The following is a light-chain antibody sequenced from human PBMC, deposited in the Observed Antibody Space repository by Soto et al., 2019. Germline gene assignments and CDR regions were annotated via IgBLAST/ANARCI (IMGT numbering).Light chain of an antibody. V-gene: IGKV1-39*01. CDR1: QSISSY. J-gene: IGKJ2*01. CDR3: KQSYSTPRYT. Sequence: DIQMTQSPSSLSASVGDRVTITCRASQSISSYLNWYQQKPGKAPKLLIYAASSLQSGVPSRFSGSVSGTDFTLTSSSLQPEDFATYYCKQSYSTPRYTFGQGTKLEIK. CDR2: AAS.